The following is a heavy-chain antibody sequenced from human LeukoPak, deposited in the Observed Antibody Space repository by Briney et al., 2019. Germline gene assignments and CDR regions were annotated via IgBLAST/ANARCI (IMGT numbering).Heavy chain of an antibody. CDR2: IMKDGSVK. D-gene: IGHD3/OR15-3a*01. CDR1: GFTFSKYW. Sequence: GGSPRLSCAASGFTFSKYWMTWVRQAPGKGLEWLADIMKDGSVKDYLDSVEGRFTISRDNTKNSLFLQMNGLRAEDTAVYYCARNLDYHALDFWGQGTPVTVSS. J-gene: IGHJ4*02. V-gene: IGHV3-7*01. CDR3: ARNLDYHALDF.